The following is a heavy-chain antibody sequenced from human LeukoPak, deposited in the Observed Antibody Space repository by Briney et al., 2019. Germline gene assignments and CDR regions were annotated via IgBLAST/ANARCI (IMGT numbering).Heavy chain of an antibody. V-gene: IGHV1-69*06. CDR2: IIPIFGTA. Sequence: SVKVSCKASGGTFSSYAISWVRQAPGQGLEWMGGIIPIFGTANYAQKFQGRVTITADKSTSTAYMELSSLRSGDTAVYYCARGRWYYYGSGSYTPVKNYYYGMDVWGKGTTVTVSS. CDR3: ARGRWYYYGSGSYTPVKNYYYGMDV. D-gene: IGHD3-10*01. CDR1: GGTFSSYA. J-gene: IGHJ6*04.